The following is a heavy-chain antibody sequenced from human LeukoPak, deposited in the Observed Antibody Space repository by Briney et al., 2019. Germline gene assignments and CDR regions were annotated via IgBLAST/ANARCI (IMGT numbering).Heavy chain of an antibody. CDR2: IYYSGST. D-gene: IGHD2-21*01. CDR3: ARGDLLESFDY. J-gene: IGHJ4*02. CDR1: GGSISSYY. Sequence: PSETLSLTCTVSGGSISSYYWGWIRQPPGKGLEWIGSIYYSGSTYYNPSLKSRVTISVDTSKNQFSLKLSSVTAADTAVYYCARGDLLESFDYWGQGTLVTVSS. V-gene: IGHV4-39*07.